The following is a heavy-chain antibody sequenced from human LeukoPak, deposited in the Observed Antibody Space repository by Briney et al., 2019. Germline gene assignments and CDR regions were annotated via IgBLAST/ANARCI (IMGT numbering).Heavy chain of an antibody. J-gene: IGHJ5*02. D-gene: IGHD3-10*01. CDR3: ARGAAYYGSGSNNWFDP. Sequence: ASVKVSCKASGYTFTSYDINWVRQATGQGLEWMGWMNPNSGNTGYAQKFQGRVAMTRNTSISTAYTELSSLRSEDTAVYYCARGAAYYGSGSNNWFDPWGQGTLVTVSS. V-gene: IGHV1-8*01. CDR2: MNPNSGNT. CDR1: GYTFTSYD.